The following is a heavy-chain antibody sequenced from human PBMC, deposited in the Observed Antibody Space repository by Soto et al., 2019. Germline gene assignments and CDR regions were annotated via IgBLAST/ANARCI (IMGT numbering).Heavy chain of an antibody. Sequence: GGSLRLSCAASGFTFSSFWMSWVRQAPGKGLEWVANIKQDGSEKYYVDSVKGRFTISRDNAKNSLYLQMNSLRAEDTAVYYCAREKVNIVATSAFDIWGQGTMVTVPS. D-gene: IGHD5-12*01. J-gene: IGHJ3*02. V-gene: IGHV3-7*01. CDR2: IKQDGSEK. CDR3: AREKVNIVATSAFDI. CDR1: GFTFSSFW.